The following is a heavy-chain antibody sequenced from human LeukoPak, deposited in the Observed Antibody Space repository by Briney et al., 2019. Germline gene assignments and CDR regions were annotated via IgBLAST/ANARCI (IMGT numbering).Heavy chain of an antibody. CDR3: AHLAYCGGDCYTDLYYFDY. CDR2: IYWDDDR. CDR1: GFSLSTSGVG. Sequence: SGPTLVKPTQTLTLTCTFSGFSLSTSGVGVGWIRQPPGKALGWLALIYWDDDRRYSPSLKSRLTITKDTSKNQVVLTMTNMDPVDTATYYCAHLAYCGGDCYTDLYYFDYWGQGTLVTVSS. D-gene: IGHD2-21*02. J-gene: IGHJ4*02. V-gene: IGHV2-5*02.